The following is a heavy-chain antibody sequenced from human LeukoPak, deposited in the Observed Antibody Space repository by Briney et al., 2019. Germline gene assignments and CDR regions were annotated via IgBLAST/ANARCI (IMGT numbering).Heavy chain of an antibody. CDR2: INPNSGGT. J-gene: IGHJ3*02. D-gene: IGHD6-19*01. Sequence: GASVTVSCKASGYTSSDYYMHWVRQAPGQGLEWMGWINPNSGGTNYGQKFQGRVTMTRDTSISTAYMELSRLRSDDTAVYYCARETLKQWLVKAFDIWGQGTMVTVSS. V-gene: IGHV1-2*02. CDR3: ARETLKQWLVKAFDI. CDR1: GYTSSDYY.